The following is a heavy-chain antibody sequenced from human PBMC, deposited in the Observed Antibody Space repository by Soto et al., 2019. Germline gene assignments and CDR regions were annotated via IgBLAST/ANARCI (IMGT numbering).Heavy chain of an antibody. CDR1: GFTFSSYG. CDR3: AREDYGSESFDY. CDR2: IWYDGSNK. V-gene: IGHV3-33*01. J-gene: IGHJ4*02. D-gene: IGHD3-10*01. Sequence: QVQLVESGGGVVQPGRSLRLSCAASGFTFSSYGMHWVRQAPGKGLEWVAVIWYDGSNKYYADSVKGRFTISRDNSKNTLYLQMNSLRDEDTAVYYCAREDYGSESFDYWRQGTLVTVPS.